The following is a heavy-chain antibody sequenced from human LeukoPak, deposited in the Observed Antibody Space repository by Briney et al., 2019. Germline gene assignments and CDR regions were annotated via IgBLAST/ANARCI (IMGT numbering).Heavy chain of an antibody. Sequence: SETLSLTCTVSGGSISSSSYYWGWIRQPPGKGLEWIGSIYYSGSTYYNPSLKSRVTISVDTSKNQFSLKLSSVTAADTAVYCCARHIADYDILTGYSPADAFDIWGQGTMVTVSS. CDR1: GGSISSSSYY. CDR3: ARHIADYDILTGYSPADAFDI. D-gene: IGHD3-9*01. V-gene: IGHV4-39*01. J-gene: IGHJ3*02. CDR2: IYYSGST.